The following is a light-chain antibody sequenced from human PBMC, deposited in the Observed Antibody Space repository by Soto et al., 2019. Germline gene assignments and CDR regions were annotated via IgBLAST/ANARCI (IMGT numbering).Light chain of an antibody. CDR3: CSYAGSSFYV. J-gene: IGLJ1*01. CDR1: SSDVGSYNL. V-gene: IGLV2-23*02. Sequence: SVLTQPASVSGSPGQSITLSCTGTSSDVGSYNLVSWYQQHPGKAPKLMIYEVSKRPSGVSNRFSGSKSGNTASLTISGLQAEDEADYYCCSYAGSSFYVFGTGTKVTVL. CDR2: EVS.